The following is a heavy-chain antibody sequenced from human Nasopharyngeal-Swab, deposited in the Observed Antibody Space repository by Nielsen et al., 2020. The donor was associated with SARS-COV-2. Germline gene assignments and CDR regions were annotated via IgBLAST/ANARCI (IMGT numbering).Heavy chain of an antibody. CDR2: ISYDGSNK. J-gene: IGHJ4*02. CDR1: GLTFSSYG. V-gene: IGHV3-30*03. CDR3: ATGWNFDY. Sequence: GESLKISCAASGLTFSSYGMHWVRQAPGKGLEWVAVISYDGSNKYYADSVKGRFTISRDNSKNTLYLQMNSLRAEDTAVYYCATGWNFDYWGQGILVTVSS. D-gene: IGHD6-19*01.